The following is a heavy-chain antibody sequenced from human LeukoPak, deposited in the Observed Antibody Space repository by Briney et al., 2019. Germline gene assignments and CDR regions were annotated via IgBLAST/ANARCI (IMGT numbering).Heavy chain of an antibody. D-gene: IGHD1-26*01. J-gene: IGHJ4*02. Sequence: ASVKVSCKASGYTFTGYYMHWVRQAPGQGLEGMGWINPNSGGTNYAQKFQGRVTMTRDTSISTAYMELSRLRSDDTAVYYCARSPPYSGSSDFDYWGQGTLVTVSS. V-gene: IGHV1-2*02. CDR2: INPNSGGT. CDR3: ARSPPYSGSSDFDY. CDR1: GYTFTGYY.